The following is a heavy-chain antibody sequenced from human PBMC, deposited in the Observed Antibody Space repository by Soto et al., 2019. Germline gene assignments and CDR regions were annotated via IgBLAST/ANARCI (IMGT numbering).Heavy chain of an antibody. CDR3: ARVYTGSYSDY. D-gene: IGHD1-26*01. CDR1: GGSISSDSYY. V-gene: IGHV4-39*07. J-gene: IGHJ4*02. CDR2: ISYSGST. Sequence: SETLSLTCTVSGGSISSDSYYWGWIRQSPEKGLEWIASISYSGSTYYNPSLKTRVTISVDKSKNQFSLKLSSVTAADTAVYYCARVYTGSYSDYWGQGTLVTVSS.